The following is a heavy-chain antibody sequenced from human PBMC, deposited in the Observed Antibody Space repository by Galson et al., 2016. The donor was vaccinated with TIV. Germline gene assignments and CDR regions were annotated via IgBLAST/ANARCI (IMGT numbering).Heavy chain of an antibody. CDR3: ARMSTLGGVIDY. D-gene: IGHD3-16*01. CDR2: IDWDDDK. Sequence: PALVKPTQTLTLTCSFSGFSLGTSGMRVSWIRQPPGKALEWLARIDWDDDKFYSTSLKTRLTISKDPSKDQVVLTMTNMYTIDTATYYRARMSTLGGVIDYWRHVTLVTVSS. V-gene: IGHV2-70*04. CDR1: GFSLGTSGMR. J-gene: IGHJ4*01.